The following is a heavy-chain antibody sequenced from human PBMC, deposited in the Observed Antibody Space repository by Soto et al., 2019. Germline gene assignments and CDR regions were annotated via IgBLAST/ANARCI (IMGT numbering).Heavy chain of an antibody. Sequence: QLQLQESGPGLVKPSETLSLTCTVSGGSISSSSYYWGWIRQPPGKGLEWIGSIYYSGSTYYNPSLKSRVTISVDTSKNQFSLKLSSVTAADTAVYYCQTWLILDYYYYYGMDVWGQGTTVTVSS. CDR3: QTWLILDYYYYYGMDV. CDR2: IYYSGST. CDR1: GGSISSSSYY. V-gene: IGHV4-39*01. D-gene: IGHD3-22*01. J-gene: IGHJ6*02.